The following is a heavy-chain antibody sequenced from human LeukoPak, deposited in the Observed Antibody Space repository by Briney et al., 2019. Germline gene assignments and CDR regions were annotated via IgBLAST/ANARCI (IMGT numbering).Heavy chain of an antibody. Sequence: GGSLRLSYVAPGFAFSDSAMSWVRLTAGKGLEWVSLSRADDYSTYYADSVKGRFTISRDNSKNTMYLQMNSLRAEDTAIYYCASRPSNTWAGPLDFWGQGTLVTVSS. CDR3: ASRPSNTWAGPLDF. V-gene: IGHV3-23*01. D-gene: IGHD6-13*01. CDR2: SRADDYST. CDR1: GFAFSDSA. J-gene: IGHJ4*02.